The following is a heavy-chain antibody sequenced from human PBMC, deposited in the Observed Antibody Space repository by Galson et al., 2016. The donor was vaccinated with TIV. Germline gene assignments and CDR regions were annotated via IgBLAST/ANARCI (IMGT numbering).Heavy chain of an antibody. CDR1: DGSITTRSYY. D-gene: IGHD5-24*01. V-gene: IGHV4-39*07. J-gene: IGHJ6*02. CDR2: IYFTGST. CDR3: ARPNSYYPYAMDV. Sequence: ETLSLTCTVSDGSITTRSYYWGWIRQPPGKGLEWIGSIYFTGSTYYNPSLKSRFTISADRSKNQLSLKLTSVTSADTAVYYCARPNSYYPYAMDVWGQGTTVTVSS.